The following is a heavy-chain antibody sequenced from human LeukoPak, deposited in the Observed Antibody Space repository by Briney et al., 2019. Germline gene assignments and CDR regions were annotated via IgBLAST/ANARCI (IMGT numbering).Heavy chain of an antibody. CDR1: GFTFSSYA. V-gene: IGHV3-23*01. D-gene: IGHD6-6*01. Sequence: GGSLRLSCAASGFTFSSYAMSWVRQAPGKGLEWVSAISGSGGSTYYADSVKGRFTISRDKSKNTLYLQMNSLRAEDTAVYYCAKDLVYSSSLAFDYWGQGTLVTVSS. CDR3: AKDLVYSSSLAFDY. J-gene: IGHJ4*02. CDR2: ISGSGGST.